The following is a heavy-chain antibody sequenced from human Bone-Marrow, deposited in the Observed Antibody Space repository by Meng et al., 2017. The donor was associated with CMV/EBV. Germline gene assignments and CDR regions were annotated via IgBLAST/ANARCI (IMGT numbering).Heavy chain of an antibody. V-gene: IGHV4-39*01. Sequence: SESLSLTCSVSAGSISSTSYYWGWIRQPPGKGLEWIGAISYSGSTYYNPSLKSRVTISVDTSKNQFFLKLSSMTAADTAVYYCARARKWATGYYYGMDVWGQGTTVTVSS. CDR3: ARARKWATGYYYGMDV. CDR1: AGSISSTSYY. J-gene: IGHJ6*02. CDR2: ISYSGST. D-gene: IGHD5-12*01.